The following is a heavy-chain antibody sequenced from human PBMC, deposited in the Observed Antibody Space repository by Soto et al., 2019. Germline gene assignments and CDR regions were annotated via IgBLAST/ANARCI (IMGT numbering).Heavy chain of an antibody. CDR2: ISGYNGIT. V-gene: IGHV1-18*01. D-gene: IGHD3-10*01. CDR3: ARDPAVRIHRAFDP. J-gene: IGHJ5*02. CDR1: GYTFTSFG. Sequence: GASVKVSCKASGYTFTSFGISWVRQAPGQGLEWMGWISGYNGITTYAQKFQGRVTMTTDTSTSTAFMELRSLRSDDTAVYYCARDPAVRIHRAFDPWGQGTLVTV.